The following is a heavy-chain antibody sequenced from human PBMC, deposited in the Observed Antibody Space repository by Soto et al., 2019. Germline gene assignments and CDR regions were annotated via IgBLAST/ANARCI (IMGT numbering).Heavy chain of an antibody. CDR1: GFTFSSYA. V-gene: IGHV3-23*01. Sequence: GGSLRLSCAASGFTFSSYAMSWVRQAPGKGLEWVSAISGSGGSTYYADSVKGRFTISRDNSKNTLYLQMNSLRAEDTAVYYCATSHSTGWSSFWWFDPWGQGTLVTVSS. J-gene: IGHJ5*02. CDR2: ISGSGGST. D-gene: IGHD6-19*01. CDR3: ATSHSTGWSSFWWFDP.